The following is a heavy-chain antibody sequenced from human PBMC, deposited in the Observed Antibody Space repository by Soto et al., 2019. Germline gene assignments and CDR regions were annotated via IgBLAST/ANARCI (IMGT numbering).Heavy chain of an antibody. V-gene: IGHV3-23*01. Sequence: EVQLLESGGGLVQPGESLRLSCAFSGFIFGNYMMTWVRQAPGKGLEWVSTIRDGGESTYYADSVKGRFTISRDNSKNTSHLQMDSLGVKDTAVYYFASFVHSSRGCCIYDPFDIRGQGTMVTVSS. D-gene: IGHD2-15*01. J-gene: IGHJ3*02. CDR2: IRDGGEST. CDR3: ASFVHSSRGCCIYDPFDI. CDR1: GFIFGNYM.